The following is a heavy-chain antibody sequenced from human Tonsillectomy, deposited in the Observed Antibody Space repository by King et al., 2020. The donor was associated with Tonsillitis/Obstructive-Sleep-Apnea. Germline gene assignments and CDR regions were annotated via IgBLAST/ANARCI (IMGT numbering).Heavy chain of an antibody. V-gene: IGHV1-2*02. CDR1: EYTFTGYY. J-gene: IGHJ6*02. D-gene: IGHD3-3*01. CDR2: INPNSGGT. CDR3: ARGPYYDFWGGQSPYYAMDV. Sequence: VQLVQSGAEVKKPGASVKVSCKASEYTFTGYYTHWVRQAPGQGLEWMGWINPNSGGTNYAQKFQGRVTMTRDTSISTAYMELSRLTSDDTAVYYCARGPYYDFWGGQSPYYAMDVWGQGTTVTVSS.